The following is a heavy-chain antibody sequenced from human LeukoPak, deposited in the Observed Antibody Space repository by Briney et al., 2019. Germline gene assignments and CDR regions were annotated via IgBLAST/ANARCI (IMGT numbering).Heavy chain of an antibody. CDR3: ISGGGTADY. CDR1: GFTFSNAW. J-gene: IGHJ4*02. D-gene: IGHD1-1*01. V-gene: IGHV3-15*01. CDR2: TKIKTDDGTP. Sequence: GGSLRLSCAASGFTFSNAWMNWMGWVRQAPGKGLEGVGLTKIKTDDGTPDYAALVKGRFTISRDDSKNTVYLEMNSLETEDTAVYYCISGGGTADYWGQGTLVSVSS.